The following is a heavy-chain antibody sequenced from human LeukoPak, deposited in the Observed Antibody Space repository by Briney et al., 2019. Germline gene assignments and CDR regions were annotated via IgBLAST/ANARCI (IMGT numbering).Heavy chain of an antibody. J-gene: IGHJ3*02. CDR1: GGSISSSAYY. CDR3: ARLSVSLNAFDM. Sequence: PSETLSLTCTVSGGSISSSAYYWGWIRQPPGKGLEWIGNIYNRGSTYSNVPLHSRVTISLDTSNNQFSLKLNSVTAADTAVYYCARLSVSLNAFDMWGQGTMVTVSS. CDR2: IYNRGST. V-gene: IGHV4-39*07. D-gene: IGHD3-16*02.